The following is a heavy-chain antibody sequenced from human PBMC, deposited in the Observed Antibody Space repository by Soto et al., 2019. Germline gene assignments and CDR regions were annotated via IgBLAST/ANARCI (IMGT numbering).Heavy chain of an antibody. Sequence: SETLSLTCTVSGGSINYSYWAWIRQPPGKGLEWIGYISYTGSANYNASLKSRLTISIGTSKNHFALKLRSVIAADTALYYCARVNYGDYYYGMDYWGQGTRVTVSS. CDR3: ARVNYGDYYYGMDY. CDR1: GGSINYSY. V-gene: IGHV4-59*01. D-gene: IGHD4-17*01. J-gene: IGHJ6*02. CDR2: ISYTGSA.